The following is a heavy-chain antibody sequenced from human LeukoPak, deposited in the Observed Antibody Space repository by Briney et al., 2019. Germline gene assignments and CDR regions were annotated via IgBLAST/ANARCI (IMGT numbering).Heavy chain of an antibody. Sequence: AVKVSCKASGYTFTSYGISWVRQAPGQGLEWMGGIIPIFGTANYAQKFQGRVTITADESTSTAYMELSSLRSEDTAVYYCARGAGSYLAWDYFDYWGQGTLVTVSS. CDR3: ARGAGSYLAWDYFDY. J-gene: IGHJ4*02. CDR2: IIPIFGTA. V-gene: IGHV1-69*13. CDR1: GYTFTSYG. D-gene: IGHD1-26*01.